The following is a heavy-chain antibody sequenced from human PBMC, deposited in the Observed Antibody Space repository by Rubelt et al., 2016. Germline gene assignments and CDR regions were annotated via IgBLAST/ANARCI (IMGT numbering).Heavy chain of an antibody. J-gene: IGHJ4*02. D-gene: IGHD5-12*01. CDR2: INPHSGGT. CDR1: GYTFTGYS. V-gene: IGHV1-2*02. CDR3: AGGTYSDYTDFDY. Sequence: QVQMVQSGAEVKKPGASVKVSCKASGYTFTGYSMHWVRQAPGKGLEWMRWINPHSGGTNYAEKCQGRVTMTRDTSIRTAYLELSMLTSDDTAVYYCAGGTYSDYTDFDYWGQGTLVTVSS.